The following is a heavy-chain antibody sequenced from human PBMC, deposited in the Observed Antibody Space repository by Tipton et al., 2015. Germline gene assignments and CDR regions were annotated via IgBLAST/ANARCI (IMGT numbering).Heavy chain of an antibody. CDR3: ARRSLVGQEGLDS. Sequence: TLSLTCTVSGGSITSSHHYWGWIRQPPGKGLEWIGTIYYSGSTYYHPSLQSRVTISVDTSKNQFSLKLGSVTAADTAVYYCARRSLVGQEGLDSWGQGTLVTVSS. D-gene: IGHD2-8*02. CDR2: IYYSGST. V-gene: IGHV4-39*07. J-gene: IGHJ4*02. CDR1: GGSITSSHHY.